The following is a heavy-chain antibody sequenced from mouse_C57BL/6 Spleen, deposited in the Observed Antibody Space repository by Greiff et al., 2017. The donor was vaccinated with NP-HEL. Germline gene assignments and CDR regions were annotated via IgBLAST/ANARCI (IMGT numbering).Heavy chain of an antibody. J-gene: IGHJ2*01. V-gene: IGHV1-50*01. CDR3: VGGNSLDY. CDR1: GYTFTSYW. D-gene: IGHD3-3*01. CDR2: IDPSDSYT. Sequence: QVQLQQPGAELVKPGASVKLSCKASGYTFTSYWMQWVKQRPGQGLEWIGEIDPSDSYTNYNQKFKGKATLTVDTSSSTAYMQLSSLTSEDSAVYYCVGGNSLDYWGQGTTLTVSS.